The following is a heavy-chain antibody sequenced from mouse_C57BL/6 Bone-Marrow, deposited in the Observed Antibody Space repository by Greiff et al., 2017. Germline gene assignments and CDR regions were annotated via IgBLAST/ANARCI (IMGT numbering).Heavy chain of an antibody. D-gene: IGHD1-1*01. Sequence: QVQLQQSGAELVKPGASVKLSCKASGYTFTSYGMSWVKQRTGQGLEWIGEISPSSGNTYYNEKFKGKATLTADKSSSTTYMELRSLTSEDSAVYFCARRLLLLQPDYWGQGTTLTVSS. J-gene: IGHJ2*01. V-gene: IGHV1-81*01. CDR2: ISPSSGNT. CDR1: GYTFTSYG. CDR3: ARRLLLLQPDY.